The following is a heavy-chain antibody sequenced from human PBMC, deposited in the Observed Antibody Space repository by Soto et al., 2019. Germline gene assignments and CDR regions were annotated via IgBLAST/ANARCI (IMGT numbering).Heavy chain of an antibody. D-gene: IGHD6-13*01. J-gene: IGHJ4*02. V-gene: IGHV3-48*01. CDR1: GFTFSSYS. CDR3: ARRSSSWYFDY. CDR2: VSSSSTTI. Sequence: GGSLRLSCAASGFTFSSYSMNWVRQAPGKGLEWVSYVSSSSTTISYADSVKGRFTISRDNSKNTLNLQMNSLRAEDTAVYYCARRSSSWYFDYWGQGTLVTVSS.